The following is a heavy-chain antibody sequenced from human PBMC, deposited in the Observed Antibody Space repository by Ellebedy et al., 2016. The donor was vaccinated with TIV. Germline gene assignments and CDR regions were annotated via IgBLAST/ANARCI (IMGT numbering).Heavy chain of an antibody. D-gene: IGHD1-26*01. V-gene: IGHV4-38-2*02. CDR1: GYSISSGYY. J-gene: IGHJ4*02. CDR3: ARARGAGRGRFDY. Sequence: SETLSLTXTVSGYSISSGYYWGWIRQPPGKGLEWIGSIYHSGSTYYNPSLKSRVTISVDTSKNQFSLKLSSVTAADTAVYYCARARGAGRGRFDYWGQGTLVTVSS. CDR2: IYHSGST.